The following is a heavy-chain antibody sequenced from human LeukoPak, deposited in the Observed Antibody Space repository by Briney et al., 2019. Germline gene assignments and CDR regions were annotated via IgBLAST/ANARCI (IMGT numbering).Heavy chain of an antibody. J-gene: IGHJ3*02. CDR1: GGSISSSSYY. Sequence: SETLSLTCNVSGGSISSSSYYWGWIRQPPGKGLEWIGSIYYSGSTYYNPSLKSRVTISVDTSKNQFSLKLSSVTAADTAVYYCARPFPTYGGDAFDIWGQGTMVTVSS. D-gene: IGHD4-23*01. CDR2: IYYSGST. CDR3: ARPFPTYGGDAFDI. V-gene: IGHV4-39*01.